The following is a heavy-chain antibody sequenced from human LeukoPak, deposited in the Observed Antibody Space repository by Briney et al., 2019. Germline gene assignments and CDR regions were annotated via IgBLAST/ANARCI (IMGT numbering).Heavy chain of an antibody. V-gene: IGHV4-59*01. Sequence: SETLSLTCTVSGGSISSYYWSWIRQPPGKGLEWIGYIYYSGSTNYNPSLKSRVTISVDTSKNQFSLKLSSVTAADTALYYCAKDFGSSSGYYMDVWGKGTTVTVSS. J-gene: IGHJ6*03. CDR1: GGSISSYY. CDR3: AKDFGSSSGYYMDV. CDR2: IYYSGST. D-gene: IGHD6-6*01.